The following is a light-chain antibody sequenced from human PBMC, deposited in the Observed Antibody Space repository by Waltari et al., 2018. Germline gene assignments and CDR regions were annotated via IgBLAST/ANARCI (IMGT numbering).Light chain of an antibody. Sequence: DIVLTQPSGTLSLSPGARAPVSCRASQSVTSSYLAWYQQKPGQAPRLLIYGASIRATGIPDRFSGSGSGTGFTLTISRLEPEDFAVYYCQQYGGSPYTFGQGTKVEIK. CDR1: QSVTSSY. CDR3: QQYGGSPYT. V-gene: IGKV3-20*01. J-gene: IGKJ2*01. CDR2: GAS.